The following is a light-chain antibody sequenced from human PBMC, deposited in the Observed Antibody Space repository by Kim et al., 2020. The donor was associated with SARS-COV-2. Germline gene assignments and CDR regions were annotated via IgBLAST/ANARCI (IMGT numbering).Light chain of an antibody. J-gene: IGLJ3*02. Sequence: KTVTISCTGSSGSIASNYVQWYQQHPGSAPTTVIYEDNQRPSGVPDRFSGSIDSSSNSASLTISGLKTEDEADYYCQSYDSSNPWVFGGGTQLTVL. CDR2: EDN. CDR1: SGSIASNY. CDR3: QSYDSSNPWV. V-gene: IGLV6-57*02.